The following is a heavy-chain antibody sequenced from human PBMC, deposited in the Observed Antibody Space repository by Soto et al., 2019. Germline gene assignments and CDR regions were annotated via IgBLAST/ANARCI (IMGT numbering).Heavy chain of an antibody. V-gene: IGHV3-11*01. CDR2: ISSSGSTI. Sequence: QVQLVESGGGLVKPGGSLRLSCAASGFTFSDYYMSWIRQAPGKGLEWVSYISSSGSTIYYADSVKGRFTISRDNAKNPLYLQMNSLSAEDTSVYYCARGPYDYVWGSVPPHFDYWGQGTLVTVSS. D-gene: IGHD3-16*01. J-gene: IGHJ4*02. CDR3: ARGPYDYVWGSVPPHFDY. CDR1: GFTFSDYY.